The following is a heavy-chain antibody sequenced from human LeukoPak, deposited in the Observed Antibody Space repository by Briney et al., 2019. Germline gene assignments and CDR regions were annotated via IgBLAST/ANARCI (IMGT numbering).Heavy chain of an antibody. Sequence: VASVKVSCKASGYTFTSYGISWVRQAPGQGLEWMGRIIPIFGTANYAQKFQGRVTITTDESTSTAYMELSSLRSEDTAVYYCAREGKGSSGWALDYWGQGTLVTVSS. V-gene: IGHV1-69*05. CDR2: IIPIFGTA. J-gene: IGHJ4*02. CDR3: AREGKGSSGWALDY. CDR1: GYTFTSYG. D-gene: IGHD6-19*01.